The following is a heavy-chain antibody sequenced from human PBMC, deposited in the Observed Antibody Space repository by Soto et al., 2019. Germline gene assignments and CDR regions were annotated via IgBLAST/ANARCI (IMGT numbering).Heavy chain of an antibody. Sequence: GWALRLSCAASGFTFSSYAMSWVRQLSGKGLEWVSVISGSGGSTYYADSVKGRFTISRDNSKNTLYLQMNSLRGEDTALYYCAKDLSGSYYDFDYWGQGTLVTVSS. CDR1: GFTFSSYA. D-gene: IGHD1-26*01. CDR2: ISGSGGST. V-gene: IGHV3-23*01. CDR3: AKDLSGSYYDFDY. J-gene: IGHJ4*02.